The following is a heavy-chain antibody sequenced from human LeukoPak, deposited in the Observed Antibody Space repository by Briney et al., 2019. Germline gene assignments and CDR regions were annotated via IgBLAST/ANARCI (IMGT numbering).Heavy chain of an antibody. CDR3: ARGTGGLPAATPYNWSDP. J-gene: IGHJ5*02. CDR1: GGSFCGYY. V-gene: IGHV4-34*01. Sequence: SETLSLTCAVYGGSFCGYYWSWIRQPPGKGLEWIGEINHSGSTNYNPSLKSRVTISVDTSKNQFSLKLSSVTAAETAVYYCARGTGGLPAATPYNWSDPWGQGSLVTVSS. D-gene: IGHD2-2*01. CDR2: INHSGST.